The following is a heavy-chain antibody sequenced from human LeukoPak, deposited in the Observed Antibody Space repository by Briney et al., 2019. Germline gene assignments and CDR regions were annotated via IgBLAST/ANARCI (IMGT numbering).Heavy chain of an antibody. CDR2: INHSGST. CDR3: ARNMVD. J-gene: IGHJ4*02. D-gene: IGHD3-10*01. Sequence: SETLSLTCAVYGGSFSGYYWSWIRQPPGMGLEWIGEINHSGSTNYNPSLKSRVTISVDTSKNQFSLKLSSVTAADTAVYYCARNMVDWGQGTLVTVSS. CDR1: GGSFSGYY. V-gene: IGHV4-34*01.